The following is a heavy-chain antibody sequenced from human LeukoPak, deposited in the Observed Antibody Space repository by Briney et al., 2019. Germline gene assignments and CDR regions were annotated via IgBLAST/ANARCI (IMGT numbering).Heavy chain of an antibody. CDR3: ARGPYASGSYGRRGWVHYMDV. D-gene: IGHD3-10*01. CDR1: GFTFSSYS. Sequence: GGSLRLSCAASGFTFSSYSMNWVRQAPGKGLEWVSSISSSSSYIYYADSVKGRFTISRDNAKNSLYLQMNSLRAEDTAVYYCARGPYASGSYGRRGWVHYMDVWGKGTTVTVSS. J-gene: IGHJ6*03. CDR2: ISSSSSYI. V-gene: IGHV3-21*01.